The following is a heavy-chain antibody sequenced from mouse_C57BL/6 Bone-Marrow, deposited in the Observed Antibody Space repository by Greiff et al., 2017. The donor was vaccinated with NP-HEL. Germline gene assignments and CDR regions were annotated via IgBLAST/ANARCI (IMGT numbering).Heavy chain of an antibody. CDR3: ARSPFDGYYAMDY. J-gene: IGHJ4*01. Sequence: EVKLMESGGGLVQPGGSLKLSCAASGFTFSDYGMAWVRQAPRKGPEWVAFISNLAYSIYYADTVTGRFTISRENAKNTLYLEMSSLRSEDTAMYYCARSPFDGYYAMDYWGQGTSVTVSS. D-gene: IGHD2-3*01. CDR1: GFTFSDYG. V-gene: IGHV5-15*01. CDR2: ISNLAYSI.